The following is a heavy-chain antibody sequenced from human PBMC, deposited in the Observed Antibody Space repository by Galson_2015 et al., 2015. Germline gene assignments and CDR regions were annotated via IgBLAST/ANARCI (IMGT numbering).Heavy chain of an antibody. Sequence: PLYLTCPVSGGSISSGGYSWSWVRQHPGKGLEWIGYIYYSGSTYYNPSLKSRVTISVDTSKNQFSLKLSSVTAADTAVYYCASSDGVQGVTPFDYSGQGTLVTVSS. CDR2: IYYSGST. CDR3: ASSDGVQGVTPFDY. V-gene: IGHV4-31*03. CDR1: GGSISSGGYS. J-gene: IGHJ4*02. D-gene: IGHD3-10*01.